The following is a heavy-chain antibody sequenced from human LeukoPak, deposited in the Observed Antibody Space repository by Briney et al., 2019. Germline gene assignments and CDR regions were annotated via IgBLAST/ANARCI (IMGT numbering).Heavy chain of an antibody. J-gene: IGHJ4*02. V-gene: IGHV3-7*05. CDR1: GFTFSSYW. CDR3: ARDRGSGWHFDN. D-gene: IGHD6-19*01. CDR2: IKQDGVEK. Sequence: GEFLRLSCAVSGFTFSSYWMGWVRQAPGKGLEWVANIKQDGVEKFYVDSVRGRFIISRDNAKNSLYLQMNSLRADDTAVYYCARDRGSGWHFDNWGQGTLVTVCS.